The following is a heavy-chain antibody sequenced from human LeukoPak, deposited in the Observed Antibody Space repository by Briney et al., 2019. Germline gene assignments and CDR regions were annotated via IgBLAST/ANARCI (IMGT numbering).Heavy chain of an antibody. CDR2: MWYDGSNK. CDR1: GFTFNSYG. V-gene: IGHV3-33*01. D-gene: IGHD4-17*01. J-gene: IGHJ3*02. CDR3: ARARYDYGDYVGAFDI. Sequence: GGSLRLSCAASGFTFNSYGMHWVRQAPGKGLEWVAVMWYDGSNKYYADSVKGRFTISRDDSKNTLYLQMNSLRAEDTAVYYCARARYDYGDYVGAFDIWGQGTMATVSS.